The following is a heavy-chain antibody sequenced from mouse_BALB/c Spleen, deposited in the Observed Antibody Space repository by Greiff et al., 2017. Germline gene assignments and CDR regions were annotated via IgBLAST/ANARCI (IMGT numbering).Heavy chain of an antibody. CDR3: ARRVTTVVAEADYFDY. Sequence: VQLVESGAELARPGASVKLSCKASGYTFTSYWMQWVKQRPGQGLEWIGAIYPGDGDTRYTQKFKGKATLTADKSSSTAYMQLSSLASEDSAVYYCARRVTTVVAEADYFDYWGQGTTLTVSS. CDR2: IYPGDGDT. CDR1: GYTFTSYW. D-gene: IGHD1-1*01. J-gene: IGHJ2*01. V-gene: IGHV1-87*01.